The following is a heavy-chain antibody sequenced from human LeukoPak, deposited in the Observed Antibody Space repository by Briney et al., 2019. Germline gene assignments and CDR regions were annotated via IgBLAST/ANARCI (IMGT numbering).Heavy chain of an antibody. V-gene: IGHV4-34*01. J-gene: IGHJ4*02. CDR2: IHHSGIA. Sequence: SETLSLTCTVSGGSISSYYWSWIRQPPGKGLEWIGQIHHSGIAHYSPSLRSRVTMSVDTSKNQFSLKLSSVTAADTAIYYCAGASSWYVFDSWGQGTLVTVSS. CDR3: AGASSWYVFDS. D-gene: IGHD6-13*01. CDR1: GGSISSYY.